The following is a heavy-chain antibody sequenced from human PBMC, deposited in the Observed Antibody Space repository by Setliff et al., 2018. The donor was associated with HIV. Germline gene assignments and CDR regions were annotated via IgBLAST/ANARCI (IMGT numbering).Heavy chain of an antibody. CDR3: TADSRESPNLDY. J-gene: IGHJ4*02. CDR2: IYRDDET. D-gene: IGHD3-22*01. CDR1: GFTVSSSY. Sequence: GGSLRLSCAASGFTVSSSYMTWVRQAPGKGLEWLSVIYRDDETYYADSVKGRFTISRDNSKNTMFLELNSLRAEDTAIYYCTADSRESPNLDYWGQGTPVTVSS. V-gene: IGHV3-53*01.